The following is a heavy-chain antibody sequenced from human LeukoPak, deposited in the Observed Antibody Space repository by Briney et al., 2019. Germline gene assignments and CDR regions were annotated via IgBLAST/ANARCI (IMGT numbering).Heavy chain of an antibody. V-gene: IGHV4-59*01. CDR2: TYYSGST. D-gene: IGHD3-22*01. CDR3: ARDSYDSSGYYYGWFDP. Sequence: SETLSLTCTVSGGSISSYYWSWIRQPPGKGLEWIGYTYYSGSTNYNPSLKSRVTISVDTSKNQFSLKLSSVTAADTAVYYCARDSYDSSGYYYGWFDPWGQGTLVTVSS. J-gene: IGHJ5*02. CDR1: GGSISSYY.